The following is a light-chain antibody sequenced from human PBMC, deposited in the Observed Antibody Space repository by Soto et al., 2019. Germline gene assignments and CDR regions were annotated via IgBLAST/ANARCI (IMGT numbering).Light chain of an antibody. V-gene: IGLV2-14*01. CDR1: SSDVGGYNY. Sequence: QSVLTQPASVSGSPGQSITISCTGTSSDVGGYNYVSWYQQHPGKAPKLMIYDVSSRPSGVSNRFSGSKSGNTASLTISGLQAEDEADYYCSSHIGRSSYVLGTGTKVTDL. CDR2: DVS. J-gene: IGLJ1*01. CDR3: SSHIGRSSYV.